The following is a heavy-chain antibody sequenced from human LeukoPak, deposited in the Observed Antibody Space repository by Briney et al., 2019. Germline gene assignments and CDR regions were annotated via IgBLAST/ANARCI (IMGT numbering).Heavy chain of an antibody. V-gene: IGHV3-23*01. Sequence: GGSLRLSCAASGFTFSSYAMSWVRQAPGEGLEWVSAISGSGGSTYYADSVKGRFTISRDNSKNTLYLQMNSLRAEDTAVYYCAKRRSSGGGVFDYWGQGTLVTVSS. D-gene: IGHD1-14*01. CDR2: ISGSGGST. CDR1: GFTFSSYA. J-gene: IGHJ4*02. CDR3: AKRRSSGGGVFDY.